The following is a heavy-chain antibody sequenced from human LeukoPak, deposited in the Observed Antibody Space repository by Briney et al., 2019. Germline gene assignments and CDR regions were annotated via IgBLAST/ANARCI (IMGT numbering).Heavy chain of an antibody. CDR1: GGSISSNRNY. Sequence: SETRSLTCTVSGGSISSNRNYWAWIRQPPWTGLEWIGSDSYGGSTYYSPSLESRVTISVDTSKNQFSLKLSSVTAADTAVYYCARQALWFFDHWGQGTLVTVSS. CDR3: ARQALWFFDH. J-gene: IGHJ4*02. V-gene: IGHV4-39*01. D-gene: IGHD2-21*01. CDR2: DSYGGST.